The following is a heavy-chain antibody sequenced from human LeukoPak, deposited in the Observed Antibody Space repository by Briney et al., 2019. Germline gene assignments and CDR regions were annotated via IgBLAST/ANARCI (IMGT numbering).Heavy chain of an antibody. Sequence: SETLSLTCAVYGGSFSGYYWSWIRQPPGKGLEWIGEINHSGSTNYNPSLKSRVTISVDTSKNQFSLKLSSVTAADTAVYYCANDAAAAGTASSYWGQGTLVTVSS. CDR2: INHSGST. CDR1: GGSFSGYY. CDR3: ANDAAAAGTASSY. J-gene: IGHJ4*02. D-gene: IGHD6-13*01. V-gene: IGHV4-34*01.